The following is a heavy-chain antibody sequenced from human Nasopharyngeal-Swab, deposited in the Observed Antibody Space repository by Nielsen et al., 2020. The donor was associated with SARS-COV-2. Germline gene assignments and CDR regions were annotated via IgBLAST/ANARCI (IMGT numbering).Heavy chain of an antibody. J-gene: IGHJ4*02. CDR2: IIPVLRTT. CDR1: GYTFSIYY. CDR3: ATLGEVSGLDY. V-gene: IGHV1-69*13. Sequence: SVKVSCKASGYTFSIYYMHWVRQAPGQGLEWMGGIIPVLRTTKYAPKFQGRVSITADESTSTAYMELSSLRSEDTALFYCATLGEVSGLDYWGQGSLVTVSS. D-gene: IGHD6-19*01.